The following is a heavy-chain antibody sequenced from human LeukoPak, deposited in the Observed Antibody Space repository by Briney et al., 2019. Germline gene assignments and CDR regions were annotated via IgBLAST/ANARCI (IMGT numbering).Heavy chain of an antibody. V-gene: IGHV1-46*03. Sequence: ASVKVSCKASGYTFTSYYMHWVRQAPGQGLEWMVIINPSGGSTSYAQKFQGRVTMTRDTSTSTVYMELSSLRSEDTAVYYCASLGIAAPYFDYWGQGTLVTVSS. CDR2: INPSGGST. J-gene: IGHJ4*02. D-gene: IGHD6-6*01. CDR1: GYTFTSYY. CDR3: ASLGIAAPYFDY.